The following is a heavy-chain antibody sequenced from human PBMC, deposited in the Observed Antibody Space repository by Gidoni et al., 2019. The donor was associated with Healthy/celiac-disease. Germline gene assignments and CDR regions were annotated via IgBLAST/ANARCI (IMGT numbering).Heavy chain of an antibody. CDR1: GYTFTGYY. CDR2: INPNSGGT. J-gene: IGHJ4*02. Sequence: QVQLVQSGAEVKKPGASVKVSCKASGYTFTGYYMHWVRQAPGQGLEWMGWINPNSGGTNYAQKFQGRVTMTRDTSISTAYMELSRLRSDDTAVYYCARDKYNSSSWYESYYWGQGTLVTVSS. D-gene: IGHD6-13*01. CDR3: ARDKYNSSSWYESYY. V-gene: IGHV1-2*02.